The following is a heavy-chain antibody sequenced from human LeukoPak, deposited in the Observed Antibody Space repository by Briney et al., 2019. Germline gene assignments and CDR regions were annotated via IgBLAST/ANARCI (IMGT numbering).Heavy chain of an antibody. J-gene: IGHJ4*02. V-gene: IGHV3-74*01. D-gene: IGHD3-22*01. CDR3: AKVPRSDYYDSSGYPDY. Sequence: SGGSLRLSCAASGFTFSDTWMHWVRQAPGEGLVWVSRIRSDGSDTRYAESVKGRFTISRDNAKNTLYLQMNSLRAEDTAVYYCAKVPRSDYYDSSGYPDYWGQGTLVTVSS. CDR2: IRSDGSDT. CDR1: GFTFSDTW.